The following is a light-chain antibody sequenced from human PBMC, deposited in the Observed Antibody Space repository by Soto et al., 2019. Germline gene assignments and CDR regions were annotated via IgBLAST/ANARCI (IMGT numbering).Light chain of an antibody. CDR1: SSNIGSNS. J-gene: IGLJ3*02. CDR2: DNN. Sequence: QSVLTQPPSASGTPGQRVILSCSGSSSNIGSNSVSWYQQLQGTAPKLLIYDNNQWPSGVPDRFSGSKSGTSASLAISGLQSEDEAEYYCAAWDDSLNSWLFGGGTKLTVL. V-gene: IGLV1-44*01. CDR3: AAWDDSLNSWL.